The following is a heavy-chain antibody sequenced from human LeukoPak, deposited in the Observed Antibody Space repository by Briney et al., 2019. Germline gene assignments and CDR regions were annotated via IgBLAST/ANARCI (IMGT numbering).Heavy chain of an antibody. V-gene: IGHV4-59*11. J-gene: IGHJ6*03. CDR2: IYYSGTT. D-gene: IGHD1-20*01. CDR1: SGSISSHY. Sequence: SETLSLTCTVSSGSISSHYWSWLRQPPGKGLEWIGYIYYSGTTNFNPSLTSRVTISVDTSKNQFSLKLSSVTAADTAVYYCARLYRGGGLAGSLGVYYYYYYMDVWGKGTTVTVSS. CDR3: ARLYRGGGLAGSLGVYYYYYYMDV.